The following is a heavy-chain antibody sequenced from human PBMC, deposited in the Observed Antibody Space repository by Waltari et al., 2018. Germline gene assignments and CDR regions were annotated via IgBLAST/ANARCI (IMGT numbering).Heavy chain of an antibody. Sequence: QVQLVQSGAEVKKPGASVKVSCKTSGYTFTGYYMYWVRQAPGQGLEWMGWINTYSGGTAYAQKFQGRGTLTRDTSISTAYMELNRLISDDSAMYYCATAPDAFQIINWGQGTLVTVSS. D-gene: IGHD2-2*01. CDR3: ATAPDAFQIIN. CDR1: GYTFTGYY. CDR2: INTYSGGT. J-gene: IGHJ4*02. V-gene: IGHV1-2*02.